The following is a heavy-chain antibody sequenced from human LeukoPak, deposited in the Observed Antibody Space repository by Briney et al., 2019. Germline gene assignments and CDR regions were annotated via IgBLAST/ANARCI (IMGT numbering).Heavy chain of an antibody. CDR1: GFNVSNNY. Sequence: GGSLRLSCAASGFNVSNNYMTWARQAPGKGLDWVSLIYSGGTTYYADSVKGRFTISRDNSKNTLYLQMNSLRAEDSAVYYCARATDSSGCCTFDYWDQGALVTVSS. D-gene: IGHD6-19*01. J-gene: IGHJ4*02. CDR2: IYSGGTT. CDR3: ARATDSSGCCTFDY. V-gene: IGHV3-53*01.